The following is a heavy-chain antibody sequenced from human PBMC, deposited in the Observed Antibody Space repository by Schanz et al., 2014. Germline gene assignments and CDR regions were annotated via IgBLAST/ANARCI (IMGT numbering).Heavy chain of an antibody. D-gene: IGHD2-15*01. CDR3: AKGMGYCSGGTCYDYYYYGLDV. Sequence: QVQLVESGGGVVQFGRSLRLSCVASGFTFSSYGMHWVRQAPGKGLEWVAVIWYDENNKYYADSVKGRFTMSRDNSKNTLYLQMNRLRAEDTAVYYCAKGMGYCSGGTCYDYYYYGLDVWGQGTTVAVSS. J-gene: IGHJ6*02. CDR1: GFTFSSYG. V-gene: IGHV3-33*06. CDR2: IWYDENNK.